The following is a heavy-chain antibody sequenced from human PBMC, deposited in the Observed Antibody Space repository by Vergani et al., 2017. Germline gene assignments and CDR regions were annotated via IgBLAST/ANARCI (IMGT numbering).Heavy chain of an antibody. D-gene: IGHD3-10*01. CDR2: ISGSGGST. CDR3: ARNLVRLLWFGENYYYYGMDV. CDR1: GFTFSSYA. V-gene: IGHV3-23*01. Sequence: EVQLLESGGGLVQPGGSLRLSCAASGFTFSSYAMSWVRQAPGKGLEWVSAISGSGGSTYYADSVKGRFTISRDNSKNTLYLQMNSLRAEDTAVYYCARNLVRLLWFGENYYYYGMDVWGQGTTVTVSS. J-gene: IGHJ6*02.